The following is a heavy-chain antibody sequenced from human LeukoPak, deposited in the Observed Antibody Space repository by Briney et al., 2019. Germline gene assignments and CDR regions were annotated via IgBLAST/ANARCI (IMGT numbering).Heavy chain of an antibody. D-gene: IGHD2-2*01. CDR1: GVSISSYY. CDR3: ARVGPALVPAAREDWNFEL. V-gene: IGHV4-59*01. Sequence: SETLSLTCTVSGVSISSYYWTWIRQPPGKGLEWIGYIYYSGGTNYNPSLKSRVTISRDTSKNHVSLKLSSLTAADTAVYYCARVGPALVPAAREDWNFELWGRGTLVTVSS. J-gene: IGHJ2*01. CDR2: IYYSGGT.